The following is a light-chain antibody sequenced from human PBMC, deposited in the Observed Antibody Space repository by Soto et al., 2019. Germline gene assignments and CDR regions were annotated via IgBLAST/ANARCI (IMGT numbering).Light chain of an antibody. J-gene: IGKJ4*01. V-gene: IGKV1-5*01. CDR3: QQYNAN. CDR1: QSIRSW. Sequence: IQLTHPPSTPSPSVGDRVTITCRASQSIRSWLAWYQQKPGKAPNLLIYDASNLASGVPSRFSGSGSGTEFTLTISSLQPDDFATYYCQQYNANFGGGTKVDIK. CDR2: DAS.